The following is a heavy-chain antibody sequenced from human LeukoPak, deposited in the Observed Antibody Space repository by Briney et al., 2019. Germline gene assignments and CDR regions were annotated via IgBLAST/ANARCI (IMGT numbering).Heavy chain of an antibody. D-gene: IGHD6-6*01. CDR3: ARDGIAARANWYFDL. CDR1: GYTFTSYY. J-gene: IGHJ2*01. CDR2: INPSGGST. V-gene: IGHV1-46*01. Sequence: GASVKVSCKASGYTFTSYYMHWVRQAPGQGLEWMGIINPSGGSTSYAQKFQGRVTMTRDMSTSTVYMELSSLRSEDTAVYYCARDGIAARANWYFDLWGRGILVTVSS.